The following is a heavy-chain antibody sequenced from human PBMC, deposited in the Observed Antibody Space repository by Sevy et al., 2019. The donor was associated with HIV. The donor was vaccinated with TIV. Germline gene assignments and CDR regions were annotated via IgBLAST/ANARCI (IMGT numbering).Heavy chain of an antibody. CDR2: ISGSGGST. J-gene: IGHJ4*02. D-gene: IGHD2-15*01. CDR3: ARDLFSGGNAVYGY. V-gene: IGHV3-23*01. CDR1: EITLSNYV. Sequence: GGSLILPCAASEITLSNYVMNWVRQAPGRGLEWVSAISGSGGSTYYADSVKGRFTISRDNAENSLYLQMNSVRAEDTAVYYCARDLFSGGNAVYGYWGQGTLVTVSS.